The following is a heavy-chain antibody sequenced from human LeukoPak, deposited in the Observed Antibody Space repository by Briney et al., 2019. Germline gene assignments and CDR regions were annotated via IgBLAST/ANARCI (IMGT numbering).Heavy chain of an antibody. Sequence: SETLSLTCTVSGYSISSGYDWGWIRQAPGKGLEWLGSISQSGTTYDNPSLKSRVTISVDTSKNQFSLKLSSVTAADTAVYYCASESVFGVVIIRSDPWGQGTLVTVSS. CDR3: ASESVFGVVIIRSDP. CDR1: GYSISSGYD. D-gene: IGHD3-3*01. CDR2: ISQSGTT. J-gene: IGHJ5*02. V-gene: IGHV4-38-2*02.